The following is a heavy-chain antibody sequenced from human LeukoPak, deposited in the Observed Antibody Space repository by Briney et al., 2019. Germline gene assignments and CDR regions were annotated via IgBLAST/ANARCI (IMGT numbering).Heavy chain of an antibody. CDR3: ARDSGFWLY. J-gene: IGHJ4*02. V-gene: IGHV4-39*07. Sequence: SETLSLTCTVSGDSISSGGHYWGWIRQTPGKRLEWIGTIYFSGDTSYNPSLKSRLTMSVDTSKNQLFLNLDSVTAADTAVYYCARDSGFWLYWGQGTLVTVSS. CDR1: GDSISSGGHY. CDR2: IYFSGDT. D-gene: IGHD3-22*01.